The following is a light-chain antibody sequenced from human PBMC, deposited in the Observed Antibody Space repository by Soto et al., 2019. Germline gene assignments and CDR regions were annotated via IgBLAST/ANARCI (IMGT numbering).Light chain of an antibody. CDR1: QTGSNSY. CDR3: QQYYSYPPIT. V-gene: IGKV3-20*01. CDR2: GVS. Sequence: IVLTQSPGTLSLSPVERATLSCRASQTGSNSYLAWYQQKSAQAPRLLIYGVSTRATGIPDRFSGSGSGTEFTLTISSLQSEDFATYYCQQYYSYPPITFGQGTRLEIK. J-gene: IGKJ5*01.